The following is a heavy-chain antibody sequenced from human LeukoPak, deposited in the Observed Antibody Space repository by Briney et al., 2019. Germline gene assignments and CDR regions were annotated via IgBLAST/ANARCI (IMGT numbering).Heavy chain of an antibody. CDR2: ISYDGSNK. D-gene: IGHD6-19*01. V-gene: IGHV3-30*04. CDR3: ARVVGSSGWYDY. CDR1: GFTFSSYA. Sequence: PGGSLRLSCAASGFTFSSYAMHWVRQAPGKGLEWVAVISYDGSNKYYADSVKGRFTISRDNSKNTLYLQMNGLRAEDTAVYYCARVVGSSGWYDYWGQGTLVTVSS. J-gene: IGHJ4*02.